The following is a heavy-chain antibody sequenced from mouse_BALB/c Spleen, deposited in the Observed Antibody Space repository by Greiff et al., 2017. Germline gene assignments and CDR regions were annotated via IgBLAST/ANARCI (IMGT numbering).Heavy chain of an antibody. CDR3: ARLDYYYGSSYGYFDV. V-gene: IGHV5-9-3*01. D-gene: IGHD1-1*01. CDR2: ISSGGSYT. J-gene: IGHJ1*01. Sequence: EVKLVESGGGLVKPGGSLKLSCAASGFTFSSYAMSWVRQTPEKRLEWVATISSGGSYTYYPDSVKGRFTISRDNAKNTLYLQMSSLRSEDTAMYYCARLDYYYGSSYGYFDVWGAGTTVTVSS. CDR1: GFTFSSYA.